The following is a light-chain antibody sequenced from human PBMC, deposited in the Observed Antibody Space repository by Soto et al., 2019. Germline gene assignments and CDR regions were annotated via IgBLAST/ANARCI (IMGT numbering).Light chain of an antibody. V-gene: IGKV1-5*03. CDR2: KAS. CDR3: QHYNSYSEA. J-gene: IGKJ1*01. CDR1: QGIANY. Sequence: DIPMTQSPSSLSASVGDRVTITCRASQGIANYLAWYQHKPGKAPKLLIYKASTLKSGVPSRFSGSGSGTEFTLTISSLQPDDFATYYCQHYNSYSEAFGQGTKVDIK.